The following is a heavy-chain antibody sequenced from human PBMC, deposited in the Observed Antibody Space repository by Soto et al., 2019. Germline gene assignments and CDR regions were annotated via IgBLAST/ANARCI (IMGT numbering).Heavy chain of an antibody. CDR3: ARHCPKRGTYYYDSSGYSHPLFCYYGMDV. V-gene: IGHV5-51*01. D-gene: IGHD3-22*01. J-gene: IGHJ6*02. CDR2: IYPGDSDT. CDR1: GYSFTSYW. Sequence: PGESLKISCKGSGYSFTSYWIGWVRQMPGKCLEWMGIIYPGDSDTRYRPSFQGQVTISADKSISTAYLQWSSLKASDTAMYYCARHCPKRGTYYYDSSGYSHPLFCYYGMDVWGQGTTVTVCS.